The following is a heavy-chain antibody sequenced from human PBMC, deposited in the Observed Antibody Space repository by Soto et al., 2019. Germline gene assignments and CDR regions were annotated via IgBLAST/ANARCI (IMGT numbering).Heavy chain of an antibody. CDR3: ARDPSYYGMDV. Sequence: ASVKVSCKASGGTFSSYAISWVRQAPGQRQERMGWINAGNGNTKYSQKIQSRVTITRDTSASTAYMELSSLRSEDTAVYYCARDPSYYGMDVWGQGTTVTVSS. V-gene: IGHV1-3*01. J-gene: IGHJ6*02. CDR2: INAGNGNT. CDR1: GGTFSSYA.